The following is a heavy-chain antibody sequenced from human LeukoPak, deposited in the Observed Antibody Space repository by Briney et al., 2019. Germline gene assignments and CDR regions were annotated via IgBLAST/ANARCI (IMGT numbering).Heavy chain of an antibody. CDR3: ARGDYYDGGGRNWFDP. Sequence: SETLSLTCSVSGGPISSYYWSWIRQPPGKGLEWIGYIYYSGSTNYNPSLKSRVTISVDTSQSQFSLRLTSMTAADTAVYFCARGDYYDGGGRNWFDPWGQGILVAVSS. D-gene: IGHD3-16*01. CDR1: GGPISSYY. V-gene: IGHV4-59*12. CDR2: IYYSGST. J-gene: IGHJ5*02.